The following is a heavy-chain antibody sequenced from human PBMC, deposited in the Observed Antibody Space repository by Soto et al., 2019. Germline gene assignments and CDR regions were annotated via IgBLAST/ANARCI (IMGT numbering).Heavy chain of an antibody. CDR2: IDPSGATP. CDR1: GYTFTSYY. J-gene: IGHJ5*02. Sequence: QEQLVQSGAEVKKPGASVKVSCKASGYTFTSYYMHWVRQVPGQGLEWMGMIDPSGATPKSAQKFQGRFTLTKDTSTSTVYMELSSLTTEDTSVYYFARLFVKSFYPWGQGARVTASS. V-gene: IGHV1-46*01. CDR3: ARLFVKSFYP.